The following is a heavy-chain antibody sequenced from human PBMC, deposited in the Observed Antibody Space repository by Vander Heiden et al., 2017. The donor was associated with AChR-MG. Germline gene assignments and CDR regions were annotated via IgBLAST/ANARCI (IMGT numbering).Heavy chain of an antibody. V-gene: IGHV3-43*01. CDR2: ISWDGGST. CDR1: GFTFDDYP. CDR3: AKGRGSYSSSWYPPYAN. J-gene: IGHJ4*02. Sequence: EVQLVESGGVVVQPGGSLRLSCAASGFTFDDYPMHWVRQAPGKGLEWVSLISWDGGSTYYADSVKGRFTISRDNSKNSLYLQMNSLRTEDTALYYCAKGRGSYSSSWYPPYANWGQGTLVTVSS. D-gene: IGHD6-13*01.